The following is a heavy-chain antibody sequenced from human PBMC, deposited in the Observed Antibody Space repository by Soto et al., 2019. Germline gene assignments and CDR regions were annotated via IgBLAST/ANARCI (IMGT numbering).Heavy chain of an antibody. CDR1: GGSFSAYY. D-gene: IGHD4-17*01. Sequence: QVQLQQWGAGLLRPSETLSLTCGVSGGSFSAYYWTWIRQPPGKGLEWIAEISHRGDTTYNPSLRSRVTISVDTSRNHCVLRLNSVTAADTAVYYCASNTVTPVDAMDVWGQGTTVTVS. CDR3: ASNTVTPVDAMDV. CDR2: ISHRGDT. V-gene: IGHV4-34*02. J-gene: IGHJ6*02.